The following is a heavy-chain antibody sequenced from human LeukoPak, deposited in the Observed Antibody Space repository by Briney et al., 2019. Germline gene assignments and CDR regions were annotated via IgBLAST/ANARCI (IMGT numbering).Heavy chain of an antibody. J-gene: IGHJ4*02. CDR1: GYTFTGYY. CDR3: ARRGYCSSTSCYDY. D-gene: IGHD2-2*01. Sequence: ASVKVSCKASGYTFTGYYMHWVRQAPGQGLEWMGRINPNSGGTNYAQKLQGRVTMTRDTSISTAYMELSRLRSDDTAVYYCARRGYCSSTSCYDYWGQGTLVTVSS. V-gene: IGHV1-2*06. CDR2: INPNSGGT.